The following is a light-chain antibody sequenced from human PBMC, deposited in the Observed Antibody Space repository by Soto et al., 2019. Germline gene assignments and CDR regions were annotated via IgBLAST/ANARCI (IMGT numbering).Light chain of an antibody. CDR2: GAS. J-gene: IGKJ3*01. Sequence: EIVMTQSPATLSVSPGERATLSCRASQSVSSNLAWYQQKPGQAPGLLIYGASTRATGIPARFSGSGSGTEFTLTISSLQSEDFAVYYCQQYNNWPPVTFGSGTKVDIK. V-gene: IGKV3-15*01. CDR1: QSVSSN. CDR3: QQYNNWPPVT.